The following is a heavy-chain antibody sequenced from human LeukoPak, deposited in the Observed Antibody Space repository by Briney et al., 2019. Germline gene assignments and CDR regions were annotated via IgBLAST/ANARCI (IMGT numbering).Heavy chain of an antibody. CDR2: ISSSGSTI. CDR1: GFTFSSYE. Sequence: PGGSLRLSCAASGFTFSSYEMNWVRQAPGKGLEWVSYISSSGSTIYYADSVKGRFTISRDNAKHSLYLQMNSLRAEDTAVYYCARKSFLFESQYFDYWGQGTLVTVSS. V-gene: IGHV3-48*03. J-gene: IGHJ4*02. D-gene: IGHD3-10*02. CDR3: ARKSFLFESQYFDY.